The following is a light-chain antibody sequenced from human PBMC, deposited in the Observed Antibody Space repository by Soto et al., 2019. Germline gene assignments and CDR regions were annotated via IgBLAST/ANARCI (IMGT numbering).Light chain of an antibody. J-gene: IGKJ1*01. CDR2: EAS. Sequence: DIQVTQSPSSLSASVGDRVTITCRASQDISGHLAWYQQKPGKVPKLLIYEASTLQSRVPSRFSASGSGTDCTLTISSLQPEDVATYYCQKYNGTPRTFGQGTKVELK. CDR1: QDISGH. V-gene: IGKV1-27*01. CDR3: QKYNGTPRT.